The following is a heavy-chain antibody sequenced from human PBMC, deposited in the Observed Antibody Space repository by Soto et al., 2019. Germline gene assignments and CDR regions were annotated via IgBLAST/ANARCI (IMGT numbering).Heavy chain of an antibody. Sequence: SGATPVNPEQTLTLTCTFSGFSLSNSGMCVSWIRQPPGKALEWLALIDWDDDKYYSTSLKTRLTTSKDTSKNQVVLTMTNMDPVDTATYYCARIRGSSTSCSYYYYGMDVWGQGTTVTVSS. CDR3: ARIRGSSTSCSYYYYGMDV. J-gene: IGHJ6*02. CDR1: GFSLSNSGMC. CDR2: IDWDDDK. D-gene: IGHD2-2*01. V-gene: IGHV2-70*01.